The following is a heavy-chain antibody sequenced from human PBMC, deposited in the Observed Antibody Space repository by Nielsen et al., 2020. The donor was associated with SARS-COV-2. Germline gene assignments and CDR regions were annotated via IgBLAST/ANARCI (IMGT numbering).Heavy chain of an antibody. CDR2: INPNSGNT. Sequence: ASVKVSCKASGYTFTSYYMHWVRQATGQGLEWMGWINPNSGNTGYAQKFQGRVTMTRNTSISTAYMELSSLRSEDTAVYYCARVTTMVRGVMGYWGQGTLVTVSS. D-gene: IGHD3-10*01. J-gene: IGHJ4*02. V-gene: IGHV1-8*02. CDR3: ARVTTMVRGVMGY. CDR1: GYTFTSYY.